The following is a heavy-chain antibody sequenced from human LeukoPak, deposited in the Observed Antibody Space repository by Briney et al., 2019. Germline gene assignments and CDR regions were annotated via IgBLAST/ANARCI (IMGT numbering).Heavy chain of an antibody. CDR1: GFTFSTYS. V-gene: IGHV3-23*01. Sequence: PGGSLRLSCAASGFTFSTYSMSWVRQAPGKGLEWVAIISSTGTITYYADSVKGRFTISRDNSKNTLYLQMNSLRAEDTAVYYCAKLIAAASNRNFDYWGQGTLVTVSS. CDR3: AKLIAAASNRNFDY. D-gene: IGHD6-13*01. J-gene: IGHJ4*02. CDR2: ISSTGTIT.